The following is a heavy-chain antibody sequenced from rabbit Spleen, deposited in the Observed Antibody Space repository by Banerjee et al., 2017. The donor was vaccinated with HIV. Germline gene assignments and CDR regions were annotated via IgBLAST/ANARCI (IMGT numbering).Heavy chain of an antibody. J-gene: IGHJ4*01. V-gene: IGHV1S40*01. Sequence: QSLEESGGDLVKPGASLTLTCAASGFDLSSYYYMCWVRQAPGKGLEWIACIYTGGSGSTAYASWAKGRFTVSKTSSTTVTLQMTSLTAADTATYFCARDLVAVIGWNFNLWGQGTLVTVS. CDR3: ARDLVAVIGWNFNL. CDR2: IYTGGSGST. CDR1: GFDLSSYYY. D-gene: IGHD1-1*01.